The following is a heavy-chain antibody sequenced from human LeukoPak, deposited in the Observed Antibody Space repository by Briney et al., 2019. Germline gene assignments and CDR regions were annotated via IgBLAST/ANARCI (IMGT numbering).Heavy chain of an antibody. CDR2: ISSSSSTI. D-gene: IGHD6-13*01. CDR3: ARDGAAAGTSLYY. CDR1: GFTFGTYI. V-gene: IGHV3-48*01. Sequence: PGGSLRLSCAASGFTFGTYIMNWVRQAPGKGLEWVSYISSSSSTIYYADSVKGRFTISRDNAKNSLYLQMSSLRAEDTAVYYCARDGAAAGTSLYYWGQGTLVTVSS. J-gene: IGHJ4*02.